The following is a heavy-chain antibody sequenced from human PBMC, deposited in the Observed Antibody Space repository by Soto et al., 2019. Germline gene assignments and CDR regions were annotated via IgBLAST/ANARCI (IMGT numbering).Heavy chain of an antibody. D-gene: IGHD1-26*01. Sequence: KTSETLSLTCSVSGGSISSGDFYWSWIRQPPGKGLEWIGYIYYSGSTYYNPSLRRRVAISLDTSNNQFSLKLSSVTAADTAVYYCARVGAIVGANSGDYWCQGTLVTVSS. CDR3: ARVGAIVGANSGDY. CDR1: GGSISSGDFY. J-gene: IGHJ4*02. V-gene: IGHV4-30-4*01. CDR2: IYYSGST.